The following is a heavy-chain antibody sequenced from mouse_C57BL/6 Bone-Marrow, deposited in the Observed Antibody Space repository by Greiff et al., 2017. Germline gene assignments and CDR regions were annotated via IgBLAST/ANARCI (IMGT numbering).Heavy chain of an antibody. Sequence: EVHLVESGGGLVKPGGSLKLSCAASGFTFSSYAMSWVRQTPEKRLEWVATISDGGSYTYYPDNVKGRFTISRDNAKNNLYMQMSNLKSEDTAMYYCARDPRWLRLDDWGQGTTLTVSS. CDR1: GFTFSSYA. J-gene: IGHJ2*01. CDR2: ISDGGSYT. V-gene: IGHV5-4*01. CDR3: ARDPRWLRLDD. D-gene: IGHD2-2*01.